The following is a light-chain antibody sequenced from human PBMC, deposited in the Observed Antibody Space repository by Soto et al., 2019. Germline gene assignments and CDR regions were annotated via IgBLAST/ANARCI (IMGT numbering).Light chain of an antibody. CDR3: QQYHNLWT. CDR1: HYVYSN. CDR2: RAS. Sequence: EIVMTHSPATLSVSPWEIATLSCTASHYVYSNVAWFQQRPGQAPRLLIYRASTRATGTPARFSVSGSGTEFTLTITSLQSEDFALYYCQQYHNLWTFGQGTKVDIK. V-gene: IGKV3-15*01. J-gene: IGKJ1*01.